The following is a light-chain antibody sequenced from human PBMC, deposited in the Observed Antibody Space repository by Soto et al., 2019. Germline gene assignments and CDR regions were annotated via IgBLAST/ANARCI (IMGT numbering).Light chain of an antibody. CDR3: QHYNSYSEA. CDR2: KAS. V-gene: IGKV1-5*03. Sequence: DIQLTQSPSSLSASVGDRVTITCRTSQRIGTHLNWYQEKPGKAPKLLIYKASTLKSGVPSRFSGSGSGTEFTLTISSLQPDDFATYYCQHYNSYSEAFGQGTKV. CDR1: QRIGTH. J-gene: IGKJ1*01.